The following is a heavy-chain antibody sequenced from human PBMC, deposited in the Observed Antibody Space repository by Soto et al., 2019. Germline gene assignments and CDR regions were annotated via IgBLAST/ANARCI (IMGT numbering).Heavy chain of an antibody. Sequence: PSETLSLTCAVYGGSFSGYYWSWIRQPPGKGLEWIGEINHSGSTNYNPSLKSRVTISVDTSKNQFSLKLSSVTAADTAVYYCARHIAAAGTGYYYYYYYMDVWGKGTTVTVSS. CDR3: ARHIAAAGTGYYYYYYYMDV. V-gene: IGHV4-34*01. D-gene: IGHD6-13*01. J-gene: IGHJ6*03. CDR2: INHSGST. CDR1: GGSFSGYY.